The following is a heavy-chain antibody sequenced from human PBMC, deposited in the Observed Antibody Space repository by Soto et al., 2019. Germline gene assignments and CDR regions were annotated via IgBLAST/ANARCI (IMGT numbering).Heavy chain of an antibody. Sequence: QVHLQESGPGLVKPSETLSLTCSVSGGSINNHYWSWIRQPPGKGLEWIGYVYYTGSTNYNPSLKSRVTVSVDTSKNQFSLNLTSLTAADTALYYCARANWYSEYWGQGTLVTVSS. CDR3: ARANWYSEY. CDR2: VYYTGST. CDR1: GGSINNHY. D-gene: IGHD7-27*01. V-gene: IGHV4-59*11. J-gene: IGHJ4*02.